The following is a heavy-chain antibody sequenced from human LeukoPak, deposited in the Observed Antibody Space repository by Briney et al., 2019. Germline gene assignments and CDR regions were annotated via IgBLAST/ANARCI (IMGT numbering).Heavy chain of an antibody. Sequence: ASVKVSCKASGGTFNTYAITWVRQAPGQGLECLGWINTNTGNPTYAQGFTGRFVFSLDTSVSTAYLQISSLKAEDTGVYYCAREVAPGGFDYWGQGTLVTVSS. CDR2: INTNTGNP. D-gene: IGHD4-23*01. J-gene: IGHJ4*02. CDR1: GGTFNTYA. CDR3: AREVAPGGFDY. V-gene: IGHV7-4-1*02.